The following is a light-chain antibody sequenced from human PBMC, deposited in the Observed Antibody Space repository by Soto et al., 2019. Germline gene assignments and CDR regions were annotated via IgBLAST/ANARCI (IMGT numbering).Light chain of an antibody. CDR1: QSVSSNY. J-gene: IGKJ1*01. V-gene: IGKV3-20*01. CDR3: QQYGSSQT. CDR2: DVS. Sequence: DIVLTQSPGTLSLSPGERATLSCRSSQSVSSNYLAWYQQKPDQAPRLVIYDVSGRATGIPDRFSGSGSGTDFTLTISRLEPEEFAVYYCQQYGSSQTFGQGTKVEIK.